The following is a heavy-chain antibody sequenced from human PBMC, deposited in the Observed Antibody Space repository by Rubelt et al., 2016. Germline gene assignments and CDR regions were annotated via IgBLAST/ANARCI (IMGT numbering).Heavy chain of an antibody. Sequence: QVQLQQWGAGLLKPSETLSLTCAVYGGSFSGYYWSWIRQPPGKGLEWIGEINHSGSTNYNPSLKGGVAISVDKSKNRFSLRLSVVTAADTAVYYGAREGETDSSSSRGGLDWGQGTLVTVSS. CDR3: AREGETDSSSSRGGLD. V-gene: IGHV4-34*01. J-gene: IGHJ4*02. CDR2: INHSGST. D-gene: IGHD6-6*01. CDR1: GGSFSGYY.